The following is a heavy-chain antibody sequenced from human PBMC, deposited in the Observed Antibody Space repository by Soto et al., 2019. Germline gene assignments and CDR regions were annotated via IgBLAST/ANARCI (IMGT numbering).Heavy chain of an antibody. Sequence: PSETLSLTCTVPGGSISSSSYYWGWIRQPPGKGLEWIGSIYYSGSTYYNPSLKSRVTISVDTSKNQFSLKLSSVTAADTAVYYCAREGLRWSMLDYWGQGTLVNAPQ. V-gene: IGHV4-39*07. J-gene: IGHJ4*02. CDR1: GGSISSSSYY. CDR2: IYYSGST. CDR3: AREGLRWSMLDY. D-gene: IGHD4-17*01.